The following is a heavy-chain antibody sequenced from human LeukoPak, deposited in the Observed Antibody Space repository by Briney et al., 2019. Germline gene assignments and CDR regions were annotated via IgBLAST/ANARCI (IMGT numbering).Heavy chain of an antibody. J-gene: IGHJ6*03. D-gene: IGHD3-16*01. V-gene: IGHV3-11*04. CDR2: ISSSGSTI. CDR3: ARPGIRGAMYYYYYYMDV. Sequence: NPGGSLRLSCAASGFTFSDYYMSWIRQAPGKGLEWVSYISSSGSTIYYADSVKGRFTISRDNAKNSLYLQMNSLRAEDTAVYYCARPGIRGAMYYYYYYMDVWGKGTTVTVSS. CDR1: GFTFSDYY.